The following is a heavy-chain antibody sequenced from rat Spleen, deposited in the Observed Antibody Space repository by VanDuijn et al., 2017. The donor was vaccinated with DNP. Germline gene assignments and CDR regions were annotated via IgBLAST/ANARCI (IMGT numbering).Heavy chain of an antibody. V-gene: IGHV4-2*01. D-gene: IGHD4-1*01. J-gene: IGHJ2*01. CDR3: TREGLRASDY. CDR1: GFNFNDYW. Sequence: EVKLVESGGGLVQPGRSLKLSCAASGFNFNDYWMGWVRQAPGKGLEWIGEINKDSSTINYRPSLKDKFTISRGNAQNTLYLQMSKLGSEDTAIYYCTREGLRASDYWGQGVMVTVSS. CDR2: INKDSSTI.